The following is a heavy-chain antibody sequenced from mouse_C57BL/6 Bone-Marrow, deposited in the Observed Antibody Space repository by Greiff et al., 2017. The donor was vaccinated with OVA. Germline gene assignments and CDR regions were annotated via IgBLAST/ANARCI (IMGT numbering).Heavy chain of an antibody. CDR2: ISYDGSN. V-gene: IGHV3-6*01. Sequence: EVQLQESGPGLVKPSQSLSLTCSVTGYSITSGYYWTWIRQFPGNKLEWMGYISYDGSNNYNPSLKNRISITRDTSKNQFFLKLNSVTTEDTATYYCARAFYYYGSSYAWFAYWGQGTLVTVSA. D-gene: IGHD1-1*01. J-gene: IGHJ3*01. CDR3: ARAFYYYGSSYAWFAY. CDR1: GYSITSGYY.